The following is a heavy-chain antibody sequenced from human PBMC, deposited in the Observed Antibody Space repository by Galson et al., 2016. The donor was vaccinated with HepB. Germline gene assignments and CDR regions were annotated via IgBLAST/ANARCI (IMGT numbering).Heavy chain of an antibody. Sequence: SLRLSCAASGFSLSRFAMSWVRQAPGKGLEWVASFSNIQKTYYGAPVEGRFTITRDDSTSTLILQKNNLRPEDTAVYYCAKDHPSPGWPSFESWGQGTLVIVSS. D-gene: IGHD6-19*01. J-gene: IGHJ4*02. CDR1: GFSLSRFA. CDR3: AKDHPSPGWPSFES. V-gene: IGHV3-23*01. CDR2: FSNIQKT.